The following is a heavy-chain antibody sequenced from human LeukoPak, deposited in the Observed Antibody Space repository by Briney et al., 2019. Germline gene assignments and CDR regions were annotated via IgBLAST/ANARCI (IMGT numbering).Heavy chain of an antibody. D-gene: IGHD2-15*01. Sequence: SETLSLTCAVYGGSFSGYYWSWIRQPPGKGLEWIGEINNSGSTNYNPSLKSRVTISVDTSKNQFSLKLTSVTAADTAVYYCARGRGGYYYYYYMDVWDKGTTVTVSS. CDR1: GGSFSGYY. J-gene: IGHJ6*03. V-gene: IGHV4-34*01. CDR3: ARGRGGYYYYYYMDV. CDR2: INNSGST.